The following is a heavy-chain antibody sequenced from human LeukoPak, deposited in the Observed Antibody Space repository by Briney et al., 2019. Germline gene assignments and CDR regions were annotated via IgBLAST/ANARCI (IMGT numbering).Heavy chain of an antibody. Sequence: ASVKGSCKASGGTFSSYAISWVRQAPGQGLEWMGGIIPIFGTANYAQKFQGRVTITTDESTSTAYMELSSLRSEDTAVYYCARESIDGGSDAFDIWGQGTMVTVSS. CDR2: IIPIFGTA. V-gene: IGHV1-69*05. J-gene: IGHJ3*02. CDR3: ARESIDGGSDAFDI. D-gene: IGHD3-16*01. CDR1: GGTFSSYA.